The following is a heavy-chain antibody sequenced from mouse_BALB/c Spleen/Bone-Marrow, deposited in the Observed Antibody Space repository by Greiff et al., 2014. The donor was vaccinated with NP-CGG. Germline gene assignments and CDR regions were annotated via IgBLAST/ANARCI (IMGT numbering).Heavy chain of an antibody. CDR1: GYSITSDYA. CDR2: ISYSGST. Sequence: ESGPGLVKPSQSLSLTCTVTGYSITSDYAWNWIRQFPGNKLEWMGYISYSGSTSYNPSLKSRISITRDTSKNQFFLQLNSVTTEDTATYYCARSDYYDNENAMDYWGQGTSVTVSS. J-gene: IGHJ4*01. D-gene: IGHD2-4*01. CDR3: ARSDYYDNENAMDY. V-gene: IGHV3-2*02.